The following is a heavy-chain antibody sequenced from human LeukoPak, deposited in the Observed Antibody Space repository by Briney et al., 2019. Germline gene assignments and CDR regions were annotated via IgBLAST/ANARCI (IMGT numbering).Heavy chain of an antibody. CDR2: IRNDERKI. Sequence: GGSLRLFCAASGFIFSNYGMHWVRQAPGKGLEWVAFIRNDERKIYYGDSVKGRFTISRDNSKNTVYLQMNSLRAEDTAVYYCASVLMATSDFWGQGTLVTVSS. CDR3: ASVLMATSDF. J-gene: IGHJ4*02. CDR1: GFIFSNYG. V-gene: IGHV3-30*02. D-gene: IGHD4-23*01.